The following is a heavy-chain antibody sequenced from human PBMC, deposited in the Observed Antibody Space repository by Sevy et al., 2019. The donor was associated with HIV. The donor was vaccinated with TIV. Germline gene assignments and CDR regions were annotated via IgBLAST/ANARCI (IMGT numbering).Heavy chain of an antibody. J-gene: IGHJ6*02. V-gene: IGHV3-15*01. CDR2: IKSEFDGGAI. D-gene: IGHD5-12*01. Sequence: GGSLRLSCTASGFTFSSAWMSWVRQAPGKGLEWVGRIKSEFDGGAIDYAAPVKGRFTISREDSKNTVYLQMNSLKTEDTSVYYCITDPAYRGYDEEVINYYFYGMDVWGQGTTVTVSS. CDR3: ITDPAYRGYDEEVINYYFYGMDV. CDR1: GFTFSSAW.